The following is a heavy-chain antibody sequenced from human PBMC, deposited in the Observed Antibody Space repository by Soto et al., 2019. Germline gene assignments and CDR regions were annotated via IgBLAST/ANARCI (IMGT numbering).Heavy chain of an antibody. J-gene: IGHJ6*02. Sequence: GASVKVSCKASGGTFSSYAISWVRQAPGQGLEWMGGIIPIFGTANYAQKFQGRVTITADESTSTAYMELSSLRSEHTAVYYCARDWSGSYVDYYYYGMDVWGQGTTVTVSS. CDR1: GGTFSSYA. V-gene: IGHV1-69*13. CDR3: ARDWSGSYVDYYYYGMDV. D-gene: IGHD1-26*01. CDR2: IIPIFGTA.